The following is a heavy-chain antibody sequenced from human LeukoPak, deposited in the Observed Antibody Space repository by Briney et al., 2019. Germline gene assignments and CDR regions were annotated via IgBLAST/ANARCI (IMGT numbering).Heavy chain of an antibody. J-gene: IGHJ4*02. CDR3: ARQAPEGHSSGWSLFDY. D-gene: IGHD6-19*01. Sequence: PSETLSLTCTVSGGSISSNSYYWGWIRQPPGKGLEWIGTMHHSGSTYYNASLESRVTIFADTSRNQFSLKLSSVTAADTSVYYCARQAPEGHSSGWSLFDYWGQGILVTVSS. CDR1: GGSISSNSYY. V-gene: IGHV4-39*01. CDR2: MHHSGST.